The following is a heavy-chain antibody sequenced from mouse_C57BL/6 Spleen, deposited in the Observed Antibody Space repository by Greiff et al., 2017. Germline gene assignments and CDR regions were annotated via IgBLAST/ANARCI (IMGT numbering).Heavy chain of an antibody. CDR3: TFCYDCDWFAY. CDR1: GFNIKDDY. J-gene: IGHJ3*01. V-gene: IGHV14-4*01. Sequence: EVQLQQSGAELVRPGASVKLSCKASGFNIKDDYMHWVKQRPEQGLEWIGWIDPESGGTEYASKFKGKATLTADTSSNTAYLQLSSLTSEDTAVYYCTFCYDCDWFAYWGKESLVTVSA. CDR2: IDPESGGT. D-gene: IGHD2-4*01.